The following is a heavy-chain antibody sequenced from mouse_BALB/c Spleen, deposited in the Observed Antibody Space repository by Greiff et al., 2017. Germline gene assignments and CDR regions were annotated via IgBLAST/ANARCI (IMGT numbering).Heavy chain of an antibody. CDR1: GFNIKDYY. CDR2: IDPENGDT. Sequence: EVKVEESGAELVRSGASVKLSCTASGFNIKDYYMHWVKQRPEQGLEWIGWIDPENGDTEYAPKFQGKATMTADTSSNTAYLQLSSLTSEDTAVYYCNAFGYDVWFAYWGQGTLVTVSA. CDR3: NAFGYDVWFAY. D-gene: IGHD2-2*01. J-gene: IGHJ3*01. V-gene: IGHV14-4*02.